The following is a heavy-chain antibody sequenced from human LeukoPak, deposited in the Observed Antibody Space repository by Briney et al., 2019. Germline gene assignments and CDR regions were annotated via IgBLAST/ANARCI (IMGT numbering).Heavy chain of an antibody. CDR2: MNPNSGNT. CDR3: ARGWIVVVPAASYGGNYYYYYGMDV. D-gene: IGHD2-2*01. CDR1: GYTFTSYD. Sequence: ASVKVYCKASGYTFTSYDINWVRQATGQGLEWMGWMNPNSGNTGYAQKFQGRVTMTRNTSISTAYMELSSLRSEDTAVYYCARGWIVVVPAASYGGNYYYYYGMDVWGQGTTVTVSS. V-gene: IGHV1-8*01. J-gene: IGHJ6*02.